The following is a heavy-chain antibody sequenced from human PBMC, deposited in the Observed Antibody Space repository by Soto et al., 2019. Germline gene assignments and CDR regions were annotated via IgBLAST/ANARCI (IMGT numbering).Heavy chain of an antibody. Sequence: PSETLSLTCTVSGGSISSSSYYWGWIRQPPGKGLEWIGSIYYSGSTYYNPSLKSRVTISVDTSKNQFSLKLSSVTAADTAVYYCARDLPLLWFGDPPYGMDVWGQGTTVTVSS. J-gene: IGHJ6*02. D-gene: IGHD3-10*01. CDR3: ARDLPLLWFGDPPYGMDV. CDR1: GGSISSSSYY. CDR2: IYYSGST. V-gene: IGHV4-39*02.